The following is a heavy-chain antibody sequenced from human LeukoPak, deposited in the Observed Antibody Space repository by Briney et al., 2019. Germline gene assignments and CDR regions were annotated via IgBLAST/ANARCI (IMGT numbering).Heavy chain of an antibody. D-gene: IGHD1-14*01. CDR2: IKQDGSEK. V-gene: IGHV3-7*03. J-gene: IGHJ3*01. Sequence: PGGSLRLSCAASGFTFSTCWMSWVRQAPGKGLEWVANIKQDGSEKSYVESVRGRFTISRDNAKNSLYLQLNSLRAEDTALYYCARDNPPDYWGQGTMVTVSS. CDR1: GFTFSTCW. CDR3: ARDNPPDY.